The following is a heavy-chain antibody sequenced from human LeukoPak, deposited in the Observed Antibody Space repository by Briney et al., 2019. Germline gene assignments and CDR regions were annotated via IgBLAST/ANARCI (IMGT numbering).Heavy chain of an antibody. CDR2: IYYSGST. Sequence: PSETLSLTCTVSGGSISSYYWSWLRQPPGKGLEWVGYIYYSGSTNYNPSHKSRVTISVDTSKNQFSLKLSSVAAADTAVYYCARVVVRGVPDYWGQGTLVTVSS. V-gene: IGHV4-59*12. D-gene: IGHD3-10*01. CDR1: GGSISSYY. J-gene: IGHJ4*02. CDR3: ARVVVRGVPDY.